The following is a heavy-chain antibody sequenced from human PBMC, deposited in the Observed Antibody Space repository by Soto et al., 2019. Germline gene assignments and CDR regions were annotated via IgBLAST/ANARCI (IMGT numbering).Heavy chain of an antibody. CDR1: GFTFSSYS. D-gene: IGHD6-13*01. CDR2: ISSSSSTI. V-gene: IGHV3-48*01. CDR3: ATIAAAGFPV. J-gene: IGHJ6*02. Sequence: PGGSLRLSCAASGFTFSSYSMNWVRQATGKGLEWVSYISSSSSTIYYVDSVKVRFTISRDNAKNSLYLQMNSLRAEDTAVYYCATIAAAGFPVWGQGTTVTVSS.